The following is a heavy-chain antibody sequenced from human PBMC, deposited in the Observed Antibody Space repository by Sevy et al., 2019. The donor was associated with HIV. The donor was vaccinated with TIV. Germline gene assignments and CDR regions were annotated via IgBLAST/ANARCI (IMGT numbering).Heavy chain of an antibody. CDR2: INWNSGNI. Sequence: GGSLRLSCAASGFTFDEYGMHWVRQAPGKGLEWVSGINWNSGNIGYADSVKGRFTISRDNAKNSLYLQMNILRAEDTALYYCAKVISIEGGIAAVGTGIFDFWGQGTLVTVSS. D-gene: IGHD6-13*01. CDR3: AKVISIEGGIAAVGTGIFDF. V-gene: IGHV3-9*01. CDR1: GFTFDEYG. J-gene: IGHJ4*02.